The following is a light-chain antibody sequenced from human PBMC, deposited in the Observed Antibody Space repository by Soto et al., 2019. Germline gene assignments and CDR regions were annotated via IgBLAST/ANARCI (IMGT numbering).Light chain of an antibody. V-gene: IGKV3-20*01. CDR3: QHYQSGHPIT. J-gene: IGKJ5*01. CDR1: QSVGTR. Sequence: EILLTQSPDSLSLSPGERATLSCRAAQSVGTRLAWYQHKTGQAPRLLISGASSRATGIPDRFTGSGSETSFTLTISRLEPEDFALYYCQHYQSGHPITVGQGTRLESK. CDR2: GAS.